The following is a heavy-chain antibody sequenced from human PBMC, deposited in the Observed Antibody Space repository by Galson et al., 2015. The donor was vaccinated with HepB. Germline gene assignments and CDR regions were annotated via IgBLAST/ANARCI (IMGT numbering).Heavy chain of an antibody. J-gene: IGHJ6*02. V-gene: IGHV3-33*08. CDR1: GFTFSSYG. Sequence: SLRLSCAASGFTFSSYGMHWVRQAPGKGLEWVAVIWYDGSNKYYADSVKGRFTISRVNSKNTLYLQMNSLRAEDTAVYYCARARGYSYGYGMDVWGQGTTFTVPS. CDR2: IWYDGSNK. D-gene: IGHD5-18*01. CDR3: ARARGYSYGYGMDV.